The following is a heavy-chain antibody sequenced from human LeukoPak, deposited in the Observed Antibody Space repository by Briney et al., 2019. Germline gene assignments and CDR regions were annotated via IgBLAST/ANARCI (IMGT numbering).Heavy chain of an antibody. Sequence: PGGSLRLSCAASGFTFSSYWMSWVRQAPGKGLEWVANIKQDGSEKYYVDSVKGRFTISRDNAKNSLYLQTDSLRAEDTAVYYCATFLYDILTGYYTEDFDYWGQGTLVTVSS. CDR1: GFTFSSYW. CDR3: ATFLYDILTGYYTEDFDY. D-gene: IGHD3-9*01. V-gene: IGHV3-7*01. J-gene: IGHJ4*02. CDR2: IKQDGSEK.